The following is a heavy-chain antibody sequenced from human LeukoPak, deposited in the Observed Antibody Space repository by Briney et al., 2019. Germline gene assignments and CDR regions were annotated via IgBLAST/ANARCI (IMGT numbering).Heavy chain of an antibody. V-gene: IGHV3-7*01. CDR2: IKQDGSEK. CDR1: GFTFSSYW. CDR3: ARVVLFYYGSGPYDY. Sequence: PGGSLRLSCAASGFTFSSYWMSWARQAPGKGLEWVANIKQDGSEKYYVDSVKGRFTISRDNAKNSLYLQMNSLRAEDTAVYYCARVVLFYYGSGPYDYWGQGTLVTVSS. J-gene: IGHJ4*02. D-gene: IGHD3-10*01.